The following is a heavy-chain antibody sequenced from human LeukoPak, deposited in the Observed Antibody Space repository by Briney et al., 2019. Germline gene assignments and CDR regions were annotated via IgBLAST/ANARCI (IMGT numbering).Heavy chain of an antibody. CDR3: VRHISSGGTYAHFDY. J-gene: IGHJ4*02. CDR1: GGSISSGSYY. CDR2: IYTSGNT. V-gene: IGHV4-61*02. Sequence: SQTLSLTCTVSGGSISSGSYYWSWIRQPAGKGLEWIGRIYTSGNTNYNPSLKSRVTMSLDTSENQVSLKLNSVTAADTAVYYCVRHISSGGTYAHFDYWGQGTLVTVSS. D-gene: IGHD1-26*01.